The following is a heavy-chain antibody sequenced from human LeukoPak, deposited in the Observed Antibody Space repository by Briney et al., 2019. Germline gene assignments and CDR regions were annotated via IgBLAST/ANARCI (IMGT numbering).Heavy chain of an antibody. CDR2: INRDGSKN. D-gene: IGHD2-21*02. J-gene: IGHJ3*01. CDR3: ARDSSPYCGDDCYFDAFDL. CDR1: EFTFGSYW. V-gene: IGHV3-7*03. Sequence: PGGSLRLSCAASEFTFGSYWITWVRQAPGKGLEWVANINRDGSKNHFVDSVKGRFTISRDNAKNFLYLQMNSLRAEDTAVYFCARDSSPYCGDDCYFDAFDLWGQGTMVTVSS.